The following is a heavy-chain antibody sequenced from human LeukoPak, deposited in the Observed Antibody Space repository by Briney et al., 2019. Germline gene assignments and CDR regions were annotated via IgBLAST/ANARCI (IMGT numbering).Heavy chain of an antibody. Sequence: GGSLRLSCAASGFTFSDHYMSWIRQAPGKGLEWVSYISSSGNTIYYADSVKGRFTISRDNAKNSLYLQMNSLRAEDTAVYYCARDSTGINYYGMDVWGQGTTVTVSS. CDR3: ARDSTGINYYGMDV. CDR2: ISSSGNTI. CDR1: GFTFSDHY. J-gene: IGHJ6*02. D-gene: IGHD4-17*01. V-gene: IGHV3-11*01.